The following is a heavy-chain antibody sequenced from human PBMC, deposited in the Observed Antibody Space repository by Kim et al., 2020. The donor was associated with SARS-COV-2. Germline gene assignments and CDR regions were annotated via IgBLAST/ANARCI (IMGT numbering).Heavy chain of an antibody. D-gene: IGHD3-22*01. V-gene: IGHV3-74*01. CDR3: ARGGYYYTDAFHI. CDR1: GFTFSAYW. J-gene: IGHJ3*02. CDR2: TNSDDRST. Sequence: GGSLRLSCAASGFTFSAYWMHWVRQAPGKGLVWVSRTNSDDRSTSYADSVKGRFTISRDNAKNTLYLQMNSLRAEDTALYFCARGGYYYTDAFHIWGQGT.